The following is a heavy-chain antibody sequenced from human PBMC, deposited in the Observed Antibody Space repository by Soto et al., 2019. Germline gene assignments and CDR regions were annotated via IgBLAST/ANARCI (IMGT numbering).Heavy chain of an antibody. CDR1: GYTFTNFG. CDR2: ISGNSGRT. D-gene: IGHD2-21*02. CDR3: ARSIVVVTALDY. Sequence: GASVKVSCKTSGYTFTNFGISWVRQAPGQGFEWLGWISGNSGRTYYAQKFQGRVTMTRDTSTSTAYMELRSLRSDDTAVYYCARSIVVVTALDYWGQGTLVTVSS. J-gene: IGHJ4*02. V-gene: IGHV1-18*01.